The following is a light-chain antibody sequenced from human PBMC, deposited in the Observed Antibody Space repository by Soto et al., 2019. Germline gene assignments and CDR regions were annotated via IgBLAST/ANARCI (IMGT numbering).Light chain of an antibody. Sequence: EKMITQSPAPLSLSPGEKGTPSRRASQSISSSLAWYQQRPGQAPRLLIYGTTTRAAGVPSRFSGSGSGAEFTLTISSLQSEDFAFYYCQQYNNWPKTFGQGTKV. CDR2: GTT. V-gene: IGKV3-15*01. CDR3: QQYNNWPKT. J-gene: IGKJ1*01. CDR1: QSISSS.